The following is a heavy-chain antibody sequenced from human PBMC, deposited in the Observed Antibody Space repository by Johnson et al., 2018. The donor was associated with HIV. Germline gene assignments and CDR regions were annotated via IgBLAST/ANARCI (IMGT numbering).Heavy chain of an antibody. V-gene: IGHV3-20*04. D-gene: IGHD2-15*01. CDR2: INWNGGST. J-gene: IGHJ3*02. CDR3: ARVVVVVATVRVGAFDI. Sequence: VLLVESGGRVVRPGGSLRLSCAASGFTFEDYGMSWVREAPGKGLEWVSGINWNGGSTGYADSVKGRFTISRDNAKKSLYLQMNSLRAEETALYYCARVVVVVATVRVGAFDIWGQGTMVTVSS. CDR1: GFTFEDYG.